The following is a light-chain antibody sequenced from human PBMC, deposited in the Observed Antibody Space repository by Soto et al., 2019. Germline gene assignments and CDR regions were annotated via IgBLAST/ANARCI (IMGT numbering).Light chain of an antibody. CDR1: SSDVGGYDY. J-gene: IGLJ1*01. V-gene: IGLV2-8*01. Sequence: QSVLTQPPSASGSPGQSVTISCTGTSSDVGGYDYVSWYQQRPGKAPKLLIHEVTKRPSGVPDRFSGSKSGNTASLTVSGLQAEDEADYYCSSYAGRTLYVFGPGKKVTV. CDR2: EVT. CDR3: SSYAGRTLYV.